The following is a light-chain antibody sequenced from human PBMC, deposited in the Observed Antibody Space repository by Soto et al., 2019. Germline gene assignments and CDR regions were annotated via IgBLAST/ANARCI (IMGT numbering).Light chain of an antibody. CDR2: AAS. CDR3: QQTYTTPST. Sequence: DIQMTQSPSSLSASVGDRVTIACRASQSISSYLHWYQQKPGKAPKLLFYAASSLQSGVPSRFGGSGSGTDFTLTISSLQPEDFATYYCQQTYTTPSTFGQGTRLEIK. J-gene: IGKJ5*01. V-gene: IGKV1-39*01. CDR1: QSISSY.